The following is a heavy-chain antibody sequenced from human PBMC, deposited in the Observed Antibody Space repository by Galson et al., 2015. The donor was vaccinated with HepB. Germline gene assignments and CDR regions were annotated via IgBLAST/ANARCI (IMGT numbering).Heavy chain of an antibody. CDR2: IYPADSDT. CDR1: GYNLNNYW. CDR3: ARRGANCNGESCSDDGGSDV. Sequence: QSGAEVKKPGESLKISCRGSGYNLNNYWIAWVRQMPGKGLEWMGIIYPADSDTKYSPSFEGQITTSADKSSSTAYLQWSSLKASDTATYYCARRGANCNGESCSDDGGSDVWGQGTLVSVSS. D-gene: IGHD2/OR15-2a*01. V-gene: IGHV5-51*01. J-gene: IGHJ4*02.